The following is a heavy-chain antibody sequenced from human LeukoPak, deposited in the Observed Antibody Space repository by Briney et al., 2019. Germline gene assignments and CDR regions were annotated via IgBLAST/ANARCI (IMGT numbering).Heavy chain of an antibody. CDR3: ANVLGTSGWYRRNWFDT. CDR1: GFTFSSYA. D-gene: IGHD6-19*01. V-gene: IGHV3-23*01. CDR2: ISGSGGST. Sequence: GGSLRLSCAASGFTFSSYAMSWVRQAPGKGLEWVSAISGSGGSTYYADSVKGRFTISRDNSKNTLYLQMNSLRAEDTAVYYCANVLGTSGWYRRNWFDTWGQGTMVTVSS. J-gene: IGHJ3*02.